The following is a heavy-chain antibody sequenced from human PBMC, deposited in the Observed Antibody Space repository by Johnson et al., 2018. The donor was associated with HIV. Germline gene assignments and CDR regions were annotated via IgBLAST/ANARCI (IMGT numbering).Heavy chain of an antibody. J-gene: IGHJ3*02. CDR3: AKEGLRSSLRSGDAFDI. CDR1: GFTFSSYA. D-gene: IGHD6-6*01. V-gene: IGHV3-30*04. Sequence: QMQLVESGGGVVQPGRSLRLSCAASGFTFSSYAMHWVRQAPGKGLEWVAVISYDGSNKYYADSVKGRFTISRDNSKNTLYLQMNSLRAEDTAVYYCAKEGLRSSLRSGDAFDIWGHGTLVTVSS. CDR2: ISYDGSNK.